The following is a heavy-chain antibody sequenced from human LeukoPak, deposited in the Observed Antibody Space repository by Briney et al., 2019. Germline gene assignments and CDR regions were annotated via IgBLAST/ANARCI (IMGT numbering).Heavy chain of an antibody. CDR1: GFSFRTTT. CDR2: ISYDERSN. J-gene: IGHJ4*02. V-gene: IGHV3-30*04. Sequence: GGSLRLSCAASGFSFRTTTMHWVRQTPGKGLEWVGLISYDERSNYYADSVKGRCTISRDNSNNMVYLQMSSLRPEDTAVYYCVRPLRTTYASGSPEDYWGQGTLVTVSS. D-gene: IGHD3-10*01. CDR3: VRPLRTTYASGSPEDY.